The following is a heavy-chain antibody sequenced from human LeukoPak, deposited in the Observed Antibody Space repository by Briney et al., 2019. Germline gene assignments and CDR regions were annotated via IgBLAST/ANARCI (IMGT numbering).Heavy chain of an antibody. Sequence: SETLSLTCTVSGGSINSYYWSWIRQPPGKGLESIGYIHYTGSTNYNPSLKSRVTISVDTSKNQFSLKVSSVTAADTAVYYCARVYTGSSWDYYYYMDVWGKGTTVTVSS. V-gene: IGHV4-59*08. J-gene: IGHJ6*03. CDR2: IHYTGST. CDR1: GGSINSYY. CDR3: ARVYTGSSWDYYYYMDV. D-gene: IGHD6-13*01.